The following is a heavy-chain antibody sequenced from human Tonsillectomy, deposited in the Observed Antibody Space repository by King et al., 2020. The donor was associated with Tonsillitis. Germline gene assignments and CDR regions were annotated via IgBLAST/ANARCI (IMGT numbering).Heavy chain of an antibody. CDR3: TRVPYDSSCYYNSYYFDL. J-gene: IGHJ4*02. CDR2: ARDKTNKYTT. V-gene: IGHV3-72*01. D-gene: IGHD3-22*01. CDR1: GFTFSDHY. Sequence: VQLVESGGGLVQPGGSLKLSCATSGFTFSDHYMDWVRQAPGKGLEWIGRARDKTNKYTTDYAASVRGRFTVSRDDSKKSLYLQMNSLKPEDTAVYYCTRVPYDSSCYYNSYYFDLWGQGTLVIVSS.